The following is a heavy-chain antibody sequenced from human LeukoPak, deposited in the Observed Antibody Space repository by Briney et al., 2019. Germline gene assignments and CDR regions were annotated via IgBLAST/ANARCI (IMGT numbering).Heavy chain of an antibody. CDR1: GGSISSYY. V-gene: IGHV4-59*01. D-gene: IGHD3-22*01. CDR3: AKARNYYDSSGYPNYFDY. CDR2: IYYSGST. J-gene: IGHJ4*02. Sequence: SETLSLTCTVSGGSISSYYWSWIRQPPGKGLEWIGYIYYSGSTNYNPSLKSRVTISVDTSKNQFSLKLSSVTAADTAVYYCAKARNYYDSSGYPNYFDYWGQGTLVTVSS.